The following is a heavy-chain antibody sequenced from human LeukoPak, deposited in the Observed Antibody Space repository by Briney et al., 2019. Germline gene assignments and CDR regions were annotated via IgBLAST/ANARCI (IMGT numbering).Heavy chain of an antibody. J-gene: IGHJ4*02. CDR2: INPSGGST. CDR1: GYTFISYY. D-gene: IGHD1-26*01. V-gene: IGHV1-46*01. Sequence: EASVMVSFKASGYTFISYYMHWVRQAPGQGLEGMGIINPSGGSTSYAQKFQGRVTMTRDMSTSTVYMELSSLRSEDTAVYYCARGWGYSGSYEAGSDIDYWGQGTLVTVSS. CDR3: ARGWGYSGSYEAGSDIDY.